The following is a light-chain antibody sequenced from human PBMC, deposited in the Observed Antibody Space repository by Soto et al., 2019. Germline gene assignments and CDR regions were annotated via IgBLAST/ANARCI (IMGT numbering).Light chain of an antibody. J-gene: IGKJ1*01. CDR1: QSVSSN. CDR3: QQYNKWPA. Sequence: EIVMTQSPATLSASPGERATLFCRASQSVSSNLAWYQQKPGQAPRLLIYGASSRATGIPARFSASGSGTEFTLTISSLQSEDFAVYYCQQYNKWPAFGQGTKVEIK. CDR2: GAS. V-gene: IGKV3-15*01.